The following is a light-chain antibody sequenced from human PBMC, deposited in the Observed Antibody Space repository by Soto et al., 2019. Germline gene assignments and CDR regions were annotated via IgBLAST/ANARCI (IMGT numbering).Light chain of an antibody. CDR1: SSDVGGYNY. V-gene: IGLV2-14*03. CDR3: SSYTTSNTRQIV. J-gene: IGLJ1*01. Sequence: QSVLTHAASVSGSPGQSITISCTVTSSDVGGYNYVSWYQHHPGKAPKLLIYDVSNRPSGISNRFSGSKSDNTASLTISGLQPEDESDYYCSSYTTSNTRQIVFRPGTKVTV. CDR2: DVS.